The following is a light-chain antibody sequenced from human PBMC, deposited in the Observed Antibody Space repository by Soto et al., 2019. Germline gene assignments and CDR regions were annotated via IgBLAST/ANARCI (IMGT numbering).Light chain of an antibody. J-gene: IGKJ4*01. CDR1: QTISTF. CDR2: AAS. Sequence: DIQMTQSPSSLPASVGDRVTMTCRASQTISTFLNWYQLKPGTPPKLLIYAASRLQSGVPSRFSGSGSGTDFALTISSLQPEDFATYYCQQSSRTSPVTFGGGTKVDMK. V-gene: IGKV1-39*01. CDR3: QQSSRTSPVT.